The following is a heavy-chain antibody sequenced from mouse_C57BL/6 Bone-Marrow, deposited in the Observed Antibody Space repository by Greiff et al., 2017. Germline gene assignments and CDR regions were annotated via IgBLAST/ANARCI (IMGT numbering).Heavy chain of an antibody. CDR1: GFSLTSYA. Sequence: VKVEESGPGLVAPSQSLSITCTVSGFSLTSYAISWVRQPPGKGLEWLGVIWTGGGTNYNSALKSRLSISKDNSKSQVFLKMNSLQTDDTARYYCARRGSGSPYYAMDYWGQGTSVTVSS. D-gene: IGHD3-2*02. CDR2: IWTGGGT. CDR3: ARRGSGSPYYAMDY. J-gene: IGHJ4*01. V-gene: IGHV2-9-1*01.